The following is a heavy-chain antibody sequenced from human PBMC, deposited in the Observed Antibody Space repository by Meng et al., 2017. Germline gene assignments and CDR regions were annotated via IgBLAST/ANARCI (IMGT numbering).Heavy chain of an antibody. V-gene: IGHV3-73*01. CDR2: IRSKANSYAT. J-gene: IGHJ4*02. CDR3: TIQIPYMVRGVMAYFDY. D-gene: IGHD3-10*01. CDR1: GFTFSGSA. Sequence: GESLKISCPASGFTFSGSAMHWVRQASGKGLEWVGRIRSKANSYATAYAASVKGRFTISRDDSKNTAYLQMNSLKTEDTAVYYCTIQIPYMVRGVMAYFDYWGQGTLVTVSS.